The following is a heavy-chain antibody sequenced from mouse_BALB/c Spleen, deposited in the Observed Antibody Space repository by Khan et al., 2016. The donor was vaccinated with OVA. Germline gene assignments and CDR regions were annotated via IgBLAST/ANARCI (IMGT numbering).Heavy chain of an antibody. CDR1: GFTFSGFW. V-gene: IGHV11-2*02. CDR3: MRYDGYYWYFDV. J-gene: IGHJ1*01. Sequence: EVQLLETGGGLVQPGGSRGLSCEGSGFTFSGFWMSWVRQTPGKTLEWIGDINSDGSAINYAPSIKDRFTIFRDNDKSTLYLQMSNVRSEDTATYFCMRYDGYYWYFDVWGAGPTVTVSS. D-gene: IGHD2-3*01. CDR2: INSDGSAI.